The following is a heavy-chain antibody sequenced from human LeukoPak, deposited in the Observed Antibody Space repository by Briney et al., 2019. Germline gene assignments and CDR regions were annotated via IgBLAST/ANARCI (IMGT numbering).Heavy chain of an antibody. D-gene: IGHD4-17*01. CDR2: ISSNGGST. Sequence: GGSLRLSCSASGFTFSRYAMHWVRQAPGKGLEYVSAISSNGGSTYYADSVKGRFTISRDNSENTLYLQMSSLRAEDTAVYYCAREGAGHGDYDCFDYWGQGTLVTVSS. CDR3: AREGAGHGDYDCFDY. CDR1: GFTFSRYA. V-gene: IGHV3-64D*06. J-gene: IGHJ4*02.